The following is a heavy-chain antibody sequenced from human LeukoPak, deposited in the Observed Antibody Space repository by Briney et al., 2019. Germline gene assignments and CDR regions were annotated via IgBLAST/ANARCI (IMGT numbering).Heavy chain of an antibody. CDR3: AKDILVGAATLESNFDY. D-gene: IGHD1-26*01. V-gene: IGHV3-9*01. CDR2: ISWNSGSI. J-gene: IGHJ4*02. Sequence: GGSLRLSCAASGFTFDDYAMHWVRQAPGKGLEWVSGISWNSGSIGYADSVKGRFTISRDNAKNSLYLQMNSLRAEDTALYYCAKDILVGAATLESNFDYWGQGTLVTVSS. CDR1: GFTFDDYA.